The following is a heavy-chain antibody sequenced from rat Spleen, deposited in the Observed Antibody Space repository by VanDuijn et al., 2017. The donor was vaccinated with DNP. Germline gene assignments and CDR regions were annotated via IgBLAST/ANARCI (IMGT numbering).Heavy chain of an antibody. V-gene: IGHV5-31*01. J-gene: IGHJ4*01. CDR3: ASYYYDGYYAMDA. D-gene: IGHD1-12*02. CDR2: ITSSGGYT. CDR1: GFTFNNYW. Sequence: EVQLVESGGDLVQPGRSLKVSCVVSGFTFNNYWMTWIRHVPGKGLEWVASITSSGGYTYYPDSVKGRFTISRDNAKNTLYLQMDSLRPEDTATYYCASYYYDGYYAMDAWGQGTSVTVSS.